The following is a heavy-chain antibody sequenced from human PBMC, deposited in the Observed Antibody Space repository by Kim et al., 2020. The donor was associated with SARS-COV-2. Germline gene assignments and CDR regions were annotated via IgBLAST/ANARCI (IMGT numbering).Heavy chain of an antibody. V-gene: IGHV1-24*01. CDR1: GYTLTELS. J-gene: IGHJ6*02. D-gene: IGHD3-3*01. CDR2: FDPEDGET. Sequence: ASVKVSCKVSGYTLTELSMHWVRQAPGKGLEWMGGFDPEDGETIYAQKFQGSVTMTEDTSTDTAYMELSSLRSEDTAVYYCATGSITIFGVVPRYGMDVWGQGTTVTVSS. CDR3: ATGSITIFGVVPRYGMDV.